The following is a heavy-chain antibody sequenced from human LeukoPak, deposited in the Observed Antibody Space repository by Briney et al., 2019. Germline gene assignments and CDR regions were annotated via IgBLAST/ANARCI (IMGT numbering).Heavy chain of an antibody. CDR2: VSAYNGDT. Sequence: ASVKVCCKTSGYTFSSYGITWVRQAPGQGLEWMGWVSAYNGDTKYAQKLQDRVTMAKDTSTATAYMVPTSLRYDDTAVYYCARGILADDIMTGPWGQGTRVIVSS. D-gene: IGHD3-9*01. V-gene: IGHV1-18*01. J-gene: IGHJ5*02. CDR3: ARGILADDIMTGP. CDR1: GYTFSSYG.